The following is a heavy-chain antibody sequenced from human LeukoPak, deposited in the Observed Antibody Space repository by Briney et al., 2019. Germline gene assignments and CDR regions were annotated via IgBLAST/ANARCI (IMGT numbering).Heavy chain of an antibody. J-gene: IGHJ4*02. CDR3: ARCLPDQSFDY. CDR2: ISSSSSTT. V-gene: IGHV3-48*02. Sequence: GGSLRLPCTPSRLTFNSYSMKWARQAPGKGLEWVSYISSSSSTTYYAESVKGRFTISKDNAKNSLYLHMNSLRDEDTAVYYCARCLPDQSFDYWGQGTLVTVSS. CDR1: RLTFNSYS. D-gene: IGHD3-16*01.